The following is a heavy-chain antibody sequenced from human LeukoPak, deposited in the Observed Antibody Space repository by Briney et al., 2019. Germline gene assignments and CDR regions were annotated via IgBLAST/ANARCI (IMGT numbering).Heavy chain of an antibody. CDR3: ARDGGYSSHDY. CDR2: ISTSGTT. Sequence: SETLSLTCTVSGDAISSYYWSWIRQPAGKGLEWIGRISTSGTTNYNPSLKSRVTMSVDTSKSQFSLKLSSVTAADTAVYYCARDGGYSSHDYWGQGTLVTVSS. D-gene: IGHD6-19*01. CDR1: GDAISSYY. V-gene: IGHV4-4*07. J-gene: IGHJ4*02.